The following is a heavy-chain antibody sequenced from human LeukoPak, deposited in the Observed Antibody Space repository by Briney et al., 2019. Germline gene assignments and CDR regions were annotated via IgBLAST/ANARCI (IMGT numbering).Heavy chain of an antibody. D-gene: IGHD6-13*01. CDR3: TKDGAAGAPPEVMAV. CDR1: GFTFSNYY. CDR2: INHDGIEK. Sequence: GGSLRLSCTASGFTFSNYYMTWVRQAPGKGPEWVASINHDGIEKNYVDSVRGRFTISRDNTKNSLYLQMNSLRAEDTAVYYCTKDGAAGAPPEVMAVWGQGTTVTVSS. V-gene: IGHV3-7*01. J-gene: IGHJ6*02.